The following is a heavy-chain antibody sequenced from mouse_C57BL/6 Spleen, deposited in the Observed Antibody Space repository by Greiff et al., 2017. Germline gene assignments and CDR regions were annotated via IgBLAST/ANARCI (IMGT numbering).Heavy chain of an antibody. CDR3: AFYYDYDGGYFDY. J-gene: IGHJ2*01. CDR2: INPSSGYT. CDR1: GYTFTSYT. Sequence: VQLQESGAELARPGASVKMSCKASGYTFTSYTMHWVKQRPGQGLEWIGYINPSSGYTKYNQKFKDKATLTADKSSSTAYMQLSSLTSEDSAVYYCAFYYDYDGGYFDYWGQGTTLTVSS. V-gene: IGHV1-4*01. D-gene: IGHD2-4*01.